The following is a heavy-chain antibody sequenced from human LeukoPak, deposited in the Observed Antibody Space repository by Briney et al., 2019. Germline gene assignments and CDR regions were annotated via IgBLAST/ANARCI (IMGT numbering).Heavy chain of an antibody. V-gene: IGHV3-74*01. Sequence: GGSLRLSCSTPGFTFSSYWMHWVRQAPGKGLVWVSRINSDGISTTYADSVKGRFTISRDNAKNTLYLHMDSLRAEDTAVYYCAREPDYYGMDVWGQGTAVTVSS. CDR3: AREPDYYGMDV. D-gene: IGHD1-14*01. CDR1: GFTFSSYW. J-gene: IGHJ6*02. CDR2: INSDGIST.